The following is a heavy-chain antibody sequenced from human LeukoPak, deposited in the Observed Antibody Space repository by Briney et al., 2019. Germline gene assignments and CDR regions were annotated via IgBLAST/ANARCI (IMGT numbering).Heavy chain of an antibody. CDR2: IYYSGTT. V-gene: IGHV4-59*08. CDR1: GGSISGYY. D-gene: IGHD1-26*01. CDR3: ARHGIVGAKITFDI. J-gene: IGHJ3*02. Sequence: SETLSLTCTVSGGSISGYYWSWIRQPPGKGLEWIASIYYSGTTNSNPSLKSRVTISVDTSKNQFSLRLTAADTAVYYCARHGIVGAKITFDIWGQGTMVTVSS.